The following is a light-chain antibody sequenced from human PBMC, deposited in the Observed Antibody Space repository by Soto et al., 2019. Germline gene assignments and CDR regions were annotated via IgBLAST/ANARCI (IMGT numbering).Light chain of an antibody. Sequence: PGKRAALACRASQSLSTSLAWYQQRPGQAPRLLIYHTSIRATGIPARFSGSGSGTDFTLTISSLEPEDFEVYYCQQRNNWPLTFGQGTRLEIK. V-gene: IGKV3-11*01. CDR2: HTS. CDR3: QQRNNWPLT. CDR1: QSLSTS. J-gene: IGKJ5*01.